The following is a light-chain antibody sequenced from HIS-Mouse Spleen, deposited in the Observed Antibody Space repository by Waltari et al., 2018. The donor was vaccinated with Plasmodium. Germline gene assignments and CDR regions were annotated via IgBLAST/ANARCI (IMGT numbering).Light chain of an antibody. CDR2: KDS. Sequence: SYELTQPSSVSVSPGQTARITCSGDVLAKKYARWFQQKPGQAPVLVIYKDSERPSGIPDGFSGSSSGTTVTLTISGAQVEDEADYYCYAAADNNRVFGGGTKLTVL. CDR3: YAAADNNRV. CDR1: VLAKKY. J-gene: IGLJ3*02. V-gene: IGLV3-27*01.